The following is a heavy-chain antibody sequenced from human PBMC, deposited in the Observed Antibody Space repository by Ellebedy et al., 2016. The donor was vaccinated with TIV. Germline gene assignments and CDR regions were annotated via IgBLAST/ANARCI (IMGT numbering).Heavy chain of an antibody. D-gene: IGHD3-16*01. Sequence: SETLSLXXSVSGDPIVDAAYYWAWIRQPPGGGLEWIGHVYYDGTTYSTPSLRSRLTISIDTSKSQFSLRVNSVTPADTAMYYCTRRLWVNASTWFDPWGQGALVTVSS. J-gene: IGHJ5*02. V-gene: IGHV4-39*01. CDR1: GDPIVDAAYY. CDR2: VYYDGTT. CDR3: TRRLWVNASTWFDP.